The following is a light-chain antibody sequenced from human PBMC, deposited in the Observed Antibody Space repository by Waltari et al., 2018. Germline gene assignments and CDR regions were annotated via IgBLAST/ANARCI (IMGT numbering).Light chain of an antibody. CDR3: QSYDSSLSGVV. CDR1: SPNIGAGYD. CDR2: GNT. V-gene: IGLV1-40*01. J-gene: IGLJ2*01. Sequence: QSVLTQPPSVSGAPGPRVTISCTGSSPNIGAGYDVHWYQQLPGTAPKLLLYGNTNRPSGVPDRISGSKSGTSASLAITGLQAEDEADYFCQSYDSSLSGVVFGGGTKLTVL.